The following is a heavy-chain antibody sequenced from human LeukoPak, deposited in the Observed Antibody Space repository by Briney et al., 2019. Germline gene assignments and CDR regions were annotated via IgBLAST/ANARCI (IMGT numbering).Heavy chain of an antibody. CDR3: ATGRAYGDYFDAFDI. V-gene: IGHV1-2*02. J-gene: IGHJ3*02. CDR2: INPNSGGT. Sequence: ASVTVSCKASGYTFTGYYMHWVRQAPGQGLEWMGWINPNSGGTNYAQKFQGSVTMTRDTSITTAYMELSRLRSDDTAVYYCATGRAYGDYFDAFDIWGQGTMVTVSS. CDR1: GYTFTGYY. D-gene: IGHD4-17*01.